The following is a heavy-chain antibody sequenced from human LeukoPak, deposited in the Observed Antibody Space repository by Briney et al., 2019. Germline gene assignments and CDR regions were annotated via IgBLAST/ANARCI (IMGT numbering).Heavy chain of an antibody. CDR2: ISTSGSTI. J-gene: IGHJ4*02. CDR1: GFTFSSYD. Sequence: GGSLRLSCAASGFTFSSYDMNWLRQAPGKGLEWVSYISTSGSTIYYADSVKGRFTISRDNAKNSLYLQMNSLRAEDTAIYYCARDKNYYDSSGRRKVTDYWGQGTLVTVSS. D-gene: IGHD3-22*01. V-gene: IGHV3-48*03. CDR3: ARDKNYYDSSGRRKVTDY.